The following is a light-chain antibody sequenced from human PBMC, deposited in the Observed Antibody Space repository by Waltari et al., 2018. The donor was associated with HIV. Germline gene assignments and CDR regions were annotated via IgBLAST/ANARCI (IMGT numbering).Light chain of an antibody. CDR3: QQYGRSPTA. CDR2: GVS. CDR1: QTLTSTS. J-gene: IGKJ4*01. V-gene: IGKV3-20*01. Sequence: DIVLTQSPVTLSLSPGESATLPCRASQTLTSTSLAWYQQRPGQAPRLLIYGVSSRATGVPDRFSGSGSGTDFSLIITRLQPEDFAMYYCQQYGRSPTAFGGGTKVEIK.